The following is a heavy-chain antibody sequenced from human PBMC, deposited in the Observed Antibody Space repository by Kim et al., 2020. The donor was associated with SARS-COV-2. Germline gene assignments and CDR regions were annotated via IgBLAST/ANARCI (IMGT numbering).Heavy chain of an antibody. Sequence: AQTFQGTVTMTSDTSTNTVYMELSSLRSDDTAVYYCAREPAGYYYKDYWGQGTLVTVSA. J-gene: IGHJ4*02. D-gene: IGHD3-10*01. V-gene: IGHV1-46*01. CDR3: AREPAGYYYKDY.